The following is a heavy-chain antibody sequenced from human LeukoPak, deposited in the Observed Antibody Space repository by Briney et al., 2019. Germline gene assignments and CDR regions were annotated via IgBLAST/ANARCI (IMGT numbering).Heavy chain of an antibody. CDR3: AREGVAIFGVVSRYNWFDP. D-gene: IGHD3-3*01. Sequence: SVKVSCKASGGTFSSYAFSWVRQAPGQGLKWMGGIIPMFGTTYYAQKFQGRVTITADESTSTAYMELSSLRSEDTAAYFCAREGVAIFGVVSRYNWFDPWGQGTLVTVSS. CDR2: IIPMFGTT. J-gene: IGHJ5*02. CDR1: GGTFSSYA. V-gene: IGHV1-69*13.